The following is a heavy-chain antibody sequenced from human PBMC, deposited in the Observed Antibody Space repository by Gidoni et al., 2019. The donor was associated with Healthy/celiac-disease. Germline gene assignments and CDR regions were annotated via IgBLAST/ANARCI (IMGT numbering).Heavy chain of an antibody. J-gene: IGHJ3*02. Sequence: QVQLVQSGAEVKKPGASVKVSCTASGYTFTGYYMHWVRQAPGQGLEWMGWINPNSGGTNYAQKFQGRVTMTRDTSISTAYMELSRLRSDDTAVYYCARVAALYGGLKGGDAFDIWGQGTMVTVSS. D-gene: IGHD4-17*01. V-gene: IGHV1-2*02. CDR2: INPNSGGT. CDR3: ARVAALYGGLKGGDAFDI. CDR1: GYTFTGYY.